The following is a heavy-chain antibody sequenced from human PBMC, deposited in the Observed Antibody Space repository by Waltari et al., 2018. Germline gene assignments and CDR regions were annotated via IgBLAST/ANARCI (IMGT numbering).Heavy chain of an antibody. Sequence: EVQLVQSGAEMKKPGESLKISCQGSGYNFSNYWIGWVRQMPGKGLEWLGIVYPGNSERIYRPSFQGRVAISADTSTNIASLYWSSLKTSDTAIYYCARGDGANWGQGTLVTVSS. CDR1: GYNFSNYW. D-gene: IGHD3-10*01. J-gene: IGHJ4*02. V-gene: IGHV5-51*01. CDR3: ARGDGAN. CDR2: VYPGNSER.